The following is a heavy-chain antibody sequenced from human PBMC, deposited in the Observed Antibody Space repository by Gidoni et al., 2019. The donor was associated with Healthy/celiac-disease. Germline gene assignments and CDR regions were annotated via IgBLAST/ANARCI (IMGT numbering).Heavy chain of an antibody. V-gene: IGHV1-8*01. J-gene: IGHJ5*02. D-gene: IGHD3-22*01. CDR2: MNPNSGNT. Sequence: QVQLVQSGAEVKKPGASVKVSCKASGYTFTSYDINWVRQATGQGLEWMGWMNPNSGNTGYAQKFQGRVTMTRNTSISTAYMELSSLRSEDTAVYYCARVPYYYDSSGQKGGWFDPWGQGTLVTVSS. CDR1: GYTFTSYD. CDR3: ARVPYYYDSSGQKGGWFDP.